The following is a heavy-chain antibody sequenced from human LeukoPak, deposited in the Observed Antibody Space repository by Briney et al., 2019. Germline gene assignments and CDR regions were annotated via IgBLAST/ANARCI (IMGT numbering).Heavy chain of an antibody. Sequence: PSETLSLTCSVSGYSISSGYYWSWIRQPPGKGLEWIGFIYYSGSTTYNPSLKSRVTISLDTSKNQFSLKLISVTAADTAVYYCARLPPQFMVRGVHGFDFWGQGTLVTVSS. D-gene: IGHD3-10*01. CDR1: GYSISSGYY. V-gene: IGHV4-61*01. CDR2: IYYSGST. CDR3: ARLPPQFMVRGVHGFDF. J-gene: IGHJ4*02.